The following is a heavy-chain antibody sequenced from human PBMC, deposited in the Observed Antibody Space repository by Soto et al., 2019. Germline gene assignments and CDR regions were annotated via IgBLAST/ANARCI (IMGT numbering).Heavy chain of an antibody. Sequence: SGPTLVNPTETLTLTCTVSGFSLTTGKMGVSWIRQPPGKALEWLAHIFSDNERSYSTSLQGRLTISKDTSGSQVVLSMTNVDPVDTATYYCARMNVDSYQFYYAMDVWGQGTTVTV. D-gene: IGHD4-17*01. CDR2: IFSDNER. J-gene: IGHJ6*02. CDR3: ARMNVDSYQFYYAMDV. V-gene: IGHV2-26*01. CDR1: GFSLTTGKMG.